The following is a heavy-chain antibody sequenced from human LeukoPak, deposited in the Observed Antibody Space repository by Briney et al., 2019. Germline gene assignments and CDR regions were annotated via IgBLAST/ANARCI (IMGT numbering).Heavy chain of an antibody. D-gene: IGHD3-9*01. V-gene: IGHV1-2*02. CDR3: ARVTAYDITPYYFDY. J-gene: IGHJ4*02. CDR2: INPNSGGT. CDR1: GYTFTGYY. Sequence: ASVKVSCRASGYTFTGYYMHWVRQAPGQGLEWMGWINPNSGGTNYAQKFQGRVTMTRDTSISTAYMELSRLRSDDTAVYYCARVTAYDITPYYFDYWGQGTLVTVSS.